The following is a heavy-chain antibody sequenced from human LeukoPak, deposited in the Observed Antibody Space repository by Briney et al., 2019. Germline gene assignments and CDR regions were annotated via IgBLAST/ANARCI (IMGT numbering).Heavy chain of an antibody. Sequence: SVKVSCKASGYTFTSYGISWVRQAPGQGLEWMGGIIPIFGTANYAQKFQGRVTITADESTSTAYMELSSLRSEDTAVYYCARGRTTGTTMYYFDYWGQGTLVTVSS. D-gene: IGHD1-1*01. CDR1: GYTFTSYG. CDR3: ARGRTTGTTMYYFDY. J-gene: IGHJ4*02. V-gene: IGHV1-69*13. CDR2: IIPIFGTA.